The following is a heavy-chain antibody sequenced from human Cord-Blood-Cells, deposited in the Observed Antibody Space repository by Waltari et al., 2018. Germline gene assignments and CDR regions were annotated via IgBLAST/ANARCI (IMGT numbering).Heavy chain of an antibody. V-gene: IGHV4-59*01. CDR3: ARDRAYYGSGSYYFDI. Sequence: QVQLQESGPGLVKPSETLSLTCTVSGGSISSYYWSWIRQPPGKGLEWIGYIYYRGGTNANPALNSRVTISVDTSKNQFSLKLSAVTAADTAVYYCARDRAYYGSGSYYFDIWGQGTMVTVSS. CDR2: IYYRGGT. J-gene: IGHJ3*02. D-gene: IGHD3-10*01. CDR1: GGSISSYY.